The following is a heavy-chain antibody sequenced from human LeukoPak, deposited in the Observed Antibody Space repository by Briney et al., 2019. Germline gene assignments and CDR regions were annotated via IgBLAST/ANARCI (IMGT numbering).Heavy chain of an antibody. Sequence: PGGSLRLSCAGSGFTLSSNWMHWVRQAPGKGPEWVANIKEDGSLKNYVDSVEGRFTVSRDNAKNTLYLQMNSLRLEDTAVYYCVRDWAPASMQAAPFDCWGQGTLVTVSS. V-gene: IGHV3-7*01. CDR3: VRDWAPASMQAAPFDC. J-gene: IGHJ4*02. CDR2: IKEDGSLK. CDR1: GFTLSSNW. D-gene: IGHD2/OR15-2a*01.